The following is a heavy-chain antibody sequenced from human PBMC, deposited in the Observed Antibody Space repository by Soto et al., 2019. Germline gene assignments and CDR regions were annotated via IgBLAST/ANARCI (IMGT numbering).Heavy chain of an antibody. V-gene: IGHV1-46*01. Sequence: ASVKVSCKASGYTFTSYYMHWVRQAPGQGLEWMGIINPSGGSTSYAQKFQGRVTMTRDTSTSTANMELSSLRSEDTAVYYCARVFTSPAIDSSSWYWFDYWGQGTLVTVSS. CDR1: GYTFTSYY. CDR2: INPSGGST. CDR3: ARVFTSPAIDSSSWYWFDY. J-gene: IGHJ4*02. D-gene: IGHD6-13*01.